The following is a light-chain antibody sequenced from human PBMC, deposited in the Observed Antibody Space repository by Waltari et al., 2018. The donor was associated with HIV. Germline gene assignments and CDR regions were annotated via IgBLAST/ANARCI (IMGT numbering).Light chain of an antibody. Sequence: EIVLTQSPGTLSLSPGERATLSCRASQSVSSSYLAWYQQKPGQAPRLLIYGASSRATGSPDRFRGSGSGTDFTLTISRLEPEDFAVYYCQQYGSSPQTFGPGTKVDIK. J-gene: IGKJ3*01. CDR2: GAS. CDR3: QQYGSSPQT. CDR1: QSVSSSY. V-gene: IGKV3-20*01.